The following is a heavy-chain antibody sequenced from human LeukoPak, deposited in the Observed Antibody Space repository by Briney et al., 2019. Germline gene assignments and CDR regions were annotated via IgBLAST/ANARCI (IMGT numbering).Heavy chain of an antibody. J-gene: IGHJ5*02. CDR2: IKPDGSEE. CDR3: VTGGHYSGS. CDR1: GGSISSSNW. D-gene: IGHD3-3*01. V-gene: IGHV3-7*01. Sequence: PSETLSLTCAVSGGSISSSNWWSWVRQAPGKGLEWVANIKPDGSEENYVDSVKGRFTISRDNAKNSLYLQMSSLRAEDTAVYYCVTGGHYSGSWGQGSLVTVSS.